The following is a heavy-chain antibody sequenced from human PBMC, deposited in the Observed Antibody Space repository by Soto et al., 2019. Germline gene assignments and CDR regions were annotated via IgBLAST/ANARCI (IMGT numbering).Heavy chain of an antibody. D-gene: IGHD6-13*01. J-gene: IGHJ5*02. CDR3: ARDLRAVGMASRFDP. Sequence: GGSLRLSCAPSGFTFSSYSMNWVRQAPGKGLEWVSYISNSGSTIYYADSVKGRFTIFRDNAKNSLYLQMNSLRAEDTAMYYCARDLRAVGMASRFDPWGQGTLVTVSS. CDR2: ISNSGSTI. CDR1: GFTFSSYS. V-gene: IGHV3-48*01.